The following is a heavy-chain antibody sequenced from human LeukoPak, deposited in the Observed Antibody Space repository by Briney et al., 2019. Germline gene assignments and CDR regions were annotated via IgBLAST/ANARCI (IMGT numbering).Heavy chain of an antibody. V-gene: IGHV3-33*01. CDR1: GFTFSSYG. CDR3: ARAAYDNSGYLTL. J-gene: IGHJ4*02. CDR2: IWYDGTNK. D-gene: IGHD3-22*01. Sequence: PGGSLRLSCVASGFTFSSYGMHWVRQAPGKGLEWVAVIWYDGTNKYYADSVKGRFTISRDSSKNTLYLQMNSLRAEDTAVYYCARAAYDNSGYLTLWGQGTLATVSS.